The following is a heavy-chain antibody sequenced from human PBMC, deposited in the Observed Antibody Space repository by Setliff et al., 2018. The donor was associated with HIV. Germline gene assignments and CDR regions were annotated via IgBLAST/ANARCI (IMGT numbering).Heavy chain of an antibody. D-gene: IGHD3-22*01. CDR3: ARDGYDSSGYFDY. V-gene: IGHV4-39*07. J-gene: IGHJ4*02. Sequence: PSETLSLTCTVSGGSISSSSNYWGWIRQPPGKGLEWIGNIYYSGITYYNPSLKSRVTISVDTSKNQFSLKLSSVTAADTAVYYCARDGYDSSGYFDYWGRGTLVTVSS. CDR1: GGSISSSSNY. CDR2: IYYSGIT.